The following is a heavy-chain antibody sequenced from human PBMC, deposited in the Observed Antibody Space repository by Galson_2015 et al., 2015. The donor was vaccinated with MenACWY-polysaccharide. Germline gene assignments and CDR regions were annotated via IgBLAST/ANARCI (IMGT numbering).Heavy chain of an antibody. D-gene: IGHD1-26*01. CDR2: IYHSWST. J-gene: IGHJ4*02. Sequence: ETLSLTCAVSGYSISSGYYWGWIRQPPGKGLEWIGGIYHSWSTYYNPSLKSRVTISVDTSKNQFSLKLSSVTAADTAVYYCARVEKYSGSYYILHWGQGTLVTVSS. CDR3: ARVEKYSGSYYILH. CDR1: GYSISSGYY. V-gene: IGHV4-38-2*01.